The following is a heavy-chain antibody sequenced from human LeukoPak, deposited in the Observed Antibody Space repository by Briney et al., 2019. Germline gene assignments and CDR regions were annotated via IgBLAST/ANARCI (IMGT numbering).Heavy chain of an antibody. Sequence: GGSLRLSCAASGFTFSSYSMNWVRQAPGKGLEWVSSISSSSSYIYYADSVKGRFTISRDDAKNSLYLQMNSLRAEDTAVYYCAREYSPFGMDVWGQGTTVTVSS. CDR3: AREYSPFGMDV. V-gene: IGHV3-21*01. CDR1: GFTFSSYS. D-gene: IGHD1-26*01. CDR2: ISSSSSYI. J-gene: IGHJ6*02.